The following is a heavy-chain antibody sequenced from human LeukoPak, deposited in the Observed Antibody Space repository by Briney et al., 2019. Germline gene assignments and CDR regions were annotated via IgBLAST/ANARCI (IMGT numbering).Heavy chain of an antibody. Sequence: GRSLRLSCAASGFTFSSYAMSWVRQAPGKGLEWVSAISGSGGSTYYADSVKGRFTISRDNSKNTLYLQMNSLRAEDTAVYYCAKLTTRDNWFDPWGQGTLVTVSS. CDR3: AKLTTRDNWFDP. J-gene: IGHJ5*02. CDR1: GFTFSSYA. D-gene: IGHD4-11*01. CDR2: ISGSGGST. V-gene: IGHV3-23*01.